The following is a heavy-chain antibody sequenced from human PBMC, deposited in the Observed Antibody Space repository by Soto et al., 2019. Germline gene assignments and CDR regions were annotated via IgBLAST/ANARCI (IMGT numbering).Heavy chain of an antibody. CDR2: ISSSGSTI. V-gene: IGHV3-11*01. Sequence: GASLRVSCAASGFTFGDYYMSWIRQAPGKGLEWVSYISSSGSTIYYADSVKGLFTISSDXAKNSLYLQMKSLRAEDTAVYYCARQTYSYYYDSSGYYSPPNDAFDISRQGTMVTVSS. CDR3: ARQTYSYYYDSSGYYSPPNDAFDI. J-gene: IGHJ3*02. D-gene: IGHD3-22*01. CDR1: GFTFGDYY.